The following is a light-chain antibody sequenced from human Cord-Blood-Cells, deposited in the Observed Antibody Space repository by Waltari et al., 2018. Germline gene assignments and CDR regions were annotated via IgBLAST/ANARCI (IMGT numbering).Light chain of an antibody. CDR2: EGS. Sequence: QSALTQPASVSGSPGQSITISCTRTSSDVGRYNLASWYQPPPGKAPKLMIYEGSKRPSGVSNRFSGSKSGNTASLTISGLQAEDEADYYCCSYAGSSTYVVFGGGTKLTVL. J-gene: IGLJ2*01. CDR3: CSYAGSSTYVV. V-gene: IGLV2-23*01. CDR1: SSDVGRYNL.